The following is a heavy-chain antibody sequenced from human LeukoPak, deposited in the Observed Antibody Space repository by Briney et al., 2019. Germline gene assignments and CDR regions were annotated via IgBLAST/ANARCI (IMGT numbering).Heavy chain of an antibody. CDR2: INTDGSST. D-gene: IGHD5-18*01. J-gene: IGHJ6*03. CDR1: GFIFSSYW. V-gene: IGHV3-74*01. CDR3: ARMNTVLVNGLNSYYYMDV. Sequence: GGSLRLSCAASGFIFSSYWMHWVRHAPGKGLAWVSRINTDGSSTSYADSVKGRFTISRDNAKNTLYLQMNSLRAEDTALYYCARMNTVLVNGLNSYYYMDVWGKGTTVTISS.